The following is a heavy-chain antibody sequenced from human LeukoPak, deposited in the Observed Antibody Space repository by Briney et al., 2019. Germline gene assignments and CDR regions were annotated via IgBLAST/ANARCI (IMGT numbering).Heavy chain of an antibody. D-gene: IGHD1-1*01. CDR2: ISWNSGSI. Sequence: PGGSLRLSCAASGFTFDDYAMHWVRQAPGKGLEWVSGISWNSGSIGYADSVKGRFTISRDNAKNSLYLQMNSLRAEGTALYYCAKDMKGYIRGGACDYWGQGTLVTVSS. CDR1: GFTFDDYA. V-gene: IGHV3-9*01. J-gene: IGHJ4*02. CDR3: AKDMKGYIRGGACDY.